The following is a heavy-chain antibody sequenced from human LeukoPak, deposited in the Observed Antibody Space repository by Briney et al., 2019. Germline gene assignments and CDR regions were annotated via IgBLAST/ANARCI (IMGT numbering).Heavy chain of an antibody. Sequence: GGSLRLSCAASGFTFSSYAMSWVRQAPGKGLEWVSAISGSGGSTYYADSVKGRFTISRDNSKNTLYLQMNSLRAEDTAVYYCARDGEYYYDSPDAFDIWGQGTMVTVSS. CDR3: ARDGEYYYDSPDAFDI. V-gene: IGHV3-23*01. CDR2: ISGSGGST. D-gene: IGHD3-22*01. J-gene: IGHJ3*02. CDR1: GFTFSSYA.